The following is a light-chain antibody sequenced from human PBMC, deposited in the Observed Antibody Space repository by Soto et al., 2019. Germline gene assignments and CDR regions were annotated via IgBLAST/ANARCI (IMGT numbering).Light chain of an antibody. CDR3: QQDNHWPS. CDR1: QSLSSN. V-gene: IGKV3-15*01. Sequence: EIVMTQSPATLSVSPGERATLSCRASQSLSSNLAWYQQKPGQAPRLLIYRASTRATGIPARFSGSESGTESTLTINNLQSEDFAVYYCQQDNHWPSFGQGTKVEIK. CDR2: RAS. J-gene: IGKJ1*01.